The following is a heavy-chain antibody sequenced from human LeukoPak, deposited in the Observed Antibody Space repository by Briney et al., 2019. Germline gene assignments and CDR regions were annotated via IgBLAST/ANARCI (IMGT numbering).Heavy chain of an antibody. D-gene: IGHD2-15*01. CDR2: ITASGDRT. J-gene: IGHJ4*02. CDR1: GLTFSDYV. CDR3: ARREIVVVVSASDY. V-gene: IGHV3-23*01. Sequence: GESLRLSCAASGLTFSDYVMVSVRQAPGKGLEWVSGITASGDRTFYGGSVRGRFTMSRDHSKNTVYLQMNSLRVDDTAVYYRARREIVVVVSASDYWGQGRLVTVYS.